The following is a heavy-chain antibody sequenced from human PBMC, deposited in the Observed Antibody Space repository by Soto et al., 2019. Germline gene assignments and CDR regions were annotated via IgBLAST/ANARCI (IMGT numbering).Heavy chain of an antibody. CDR1: GFSVSSTY. CDR3: VRGPWFGQLYADL. Sequence: EAQLVESGGGLVQPGGSLRLSCAASGFSVSSTYMSWVRQAPGKGLEWVSVIYISGSTRYADSLRGRFTTSRQNSENTLFLQLMSLRHEDTAVYYCVRGPWFGQLYADLWGQGTLVTVSS. CDR2: IYISGST. D-gene: IGHD3-10*01. J-gene: IGHJ5*02. V-gene: IGHV3-53*04.